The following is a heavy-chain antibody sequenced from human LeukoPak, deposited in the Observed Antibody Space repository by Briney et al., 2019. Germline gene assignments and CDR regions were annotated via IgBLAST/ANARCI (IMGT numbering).Heavy chain of an antibody. J-gene: IGHJ3*02. Sequence: PSETLSLTCAVSDYSISSSNWWGWLRQPPGKGLEGIGYIYYSGSTYYNPSLKSRVTMSVDTSKNQFSLKLNSVTAVDTAVYYCARRGTVWGAFDIWGQGTMITVSS. V-gene: IGHV4-28*01. CDR1: DYSISSSNW. CDR3: ARRGTVWGAFDI. CDR2: IYYSGST. D-gene: IGHD3-16*01.